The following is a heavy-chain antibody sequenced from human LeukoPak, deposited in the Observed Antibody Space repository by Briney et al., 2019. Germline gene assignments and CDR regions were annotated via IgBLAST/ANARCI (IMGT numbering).Heavy chain of an antibody. CDR3: ARSQYSYDFFDY. CDR2: IYYGGST. D-gene: IGHD5-18*01. J-gene: IGHJ4*02. V-gene: IGHV4-59*08. CDR1: GGSISYYY. Sequence: KASETLSLTCTVSGGSISYYYWTWIRQPPGKGLEWIGSIYYGGSTNYNPSLKSRVTISVDTSKNQFSLKLSSVTAADTAMYYCARSQYSYDFFDYWGQGTLVTVSS.